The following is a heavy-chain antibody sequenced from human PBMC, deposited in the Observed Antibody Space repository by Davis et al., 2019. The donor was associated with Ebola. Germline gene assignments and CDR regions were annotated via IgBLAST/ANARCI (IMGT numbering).Heavy chain of an antibody. CDR3: ARVGVDIVATIYYYYYGMDV. D-gene: IGHD5-12*01. CDR1: GGSISSSSYY. V-gene: IGHV4-39*07. J-gene: IGHJ6*02. CDR2: MYYSGST. Sequence: SETLSLTCTVSGGSISSSSYYWGWIRQPPGKWLEWIGSMYYSGSTYYNPSLKSRVTISVDTSKNQFSLKLSSVTAADTAVYYCARVGVDIVATIYYYYYGMDVWGQGTTVTVSS.